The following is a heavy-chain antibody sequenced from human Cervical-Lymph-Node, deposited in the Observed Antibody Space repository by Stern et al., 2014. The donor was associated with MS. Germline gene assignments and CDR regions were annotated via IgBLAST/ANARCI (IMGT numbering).Heavy chain of an antibody. CDR1: GFTFNDYY. CDR2: ISWKSGGN. Sequence: VQLVESGGDLVQTGRSLRVWCKASGFTFNDYYMDWVRQVQGKGMEWVSGISWKSGGNAYADSVKVRFTISRDNAKNALYLQMNSLRPEDTALYYCVKDVDSTIPVSFDSWGQGTLVTVSS. J-gene: IGHJ4*02. V-gene: IGHV3-9*01. CDR3: VKDVDSTIPVSFDS. D-gene: IGHD4/OR15-4a*01.